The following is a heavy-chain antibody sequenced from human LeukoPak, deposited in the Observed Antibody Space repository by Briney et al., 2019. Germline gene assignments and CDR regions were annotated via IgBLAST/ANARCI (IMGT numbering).Heavy chain of an antibody. V-gene: IGHV3-21*01. J-gene: IGHJ4*02. Sequence: PGGSLRLSCAASGFTFSIHSMNWVRQAPGKGLEWVSSISTSSSYIYYADSVEGRFTISRDNAKNSLYLQMNSLRAEDTAVYYCASELGTGGYWGQGTLVTVSS. D-gene: IGHD7-27*01. CDR1: GFTFSIHS. CDR2: ISTSSSYI. CDR3: ASELGTGGY.